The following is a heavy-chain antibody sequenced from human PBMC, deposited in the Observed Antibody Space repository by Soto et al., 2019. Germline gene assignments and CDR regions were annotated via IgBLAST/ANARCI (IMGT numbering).Heavy chain of an antibody. CDR3: AGGPQLPRGGYYLGH. V-gene: IGHV4-59*01. D-gene: IGHD2-2*01. J-gene: IGHJ4*02. CDR1: GGSISSYY. Sequence: QVQLQESGPGLVKPSETLSLTCTVSGGSISSYYWSWIRQPPGKGLEWIGYIYYSGSTNYNPSLKIRGTISVDTSQNPFPLKLRSVTAADKAVYYWAGGPQLPRGGYYLGHWGQGTLVTLSS. CDR2: IYYSGST.